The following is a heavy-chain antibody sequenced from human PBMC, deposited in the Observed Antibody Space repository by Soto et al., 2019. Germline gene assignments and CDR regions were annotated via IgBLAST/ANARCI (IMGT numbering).Heavy chain of an antibody. J-gene: IGHJ6*02. CDR3: ARTTVNTIQYYYYYYGMDV. CDR2: INHSGST. Sequence: QVQLQQWGAGLLKPSETLSLTCAVYGGSFSGYYWSWIRQPPGKGLEWIGEINHSGSTNYNPSLKRRVNISGDTAKNQFSLKLSSVTAADTAVYYCARTTVNTIQYYYYYYGMDVWGQGTTVTVSS. V-gene: IGHV4-34*01. D-gene: IGHD4-17*01. CDR1: GGSFSGYY.